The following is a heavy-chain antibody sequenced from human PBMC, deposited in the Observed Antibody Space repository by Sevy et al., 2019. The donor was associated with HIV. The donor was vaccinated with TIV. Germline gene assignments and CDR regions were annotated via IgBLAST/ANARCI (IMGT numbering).Heavy chain of an antibody. V-gene: IGHV3-7*04. CDR3: ARVVVAATSAYWYLDL. D-gene: IGHD2-15*01. CDR1: GFTFSSYW. J-gene: IGHJ2*01. CDR2: IKQDGSEK. Sequence: GGSLRLSCAASGFTFSSYWMSWVRQAPGKGLEWVANIKQDGSEKYYVDSVKGRFTISRDNAKNSLYLQMNSLRAEDTAVYYCARVVVAATSAYWYLDLWGRGTLVTVSS.